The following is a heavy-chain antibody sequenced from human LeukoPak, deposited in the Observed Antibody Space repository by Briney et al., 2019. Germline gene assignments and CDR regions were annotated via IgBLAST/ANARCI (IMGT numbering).Heavy chain of an antibody. CDR3: ARVHHITMVRGVIPNWFDP. CDR1: GGSISSYY. V-gene: IGHV4-59*01. CDR2: IYYSGVT. Sequence: SETLSLTCTVSGGSISSYYWSWIRQPPGKGLEWIGYIYYSGVTNYNPSLKSRVTISVDTSKNQFSLKLSSVTAADTAVYYCARVHHITMVRGVIPNWFDPWGQGTLVTVSS. D-gene: IGHD3-10*01. J-gene: IGHJ5*02.